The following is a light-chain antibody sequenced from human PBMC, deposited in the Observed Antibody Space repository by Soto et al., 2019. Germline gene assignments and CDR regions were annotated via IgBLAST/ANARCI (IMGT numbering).Light chain of an antibody. J-gene: IGKJ1*01. Sequence: AIRMTQSPSSFSASTGEGVTITCRASQGISSYLAWYQQKPGKAPKLLIYAASTLQSGVPSRFSGSGSGTDFTLTISCLQSEDFATYYCQQYYSYPPTFGQGTKVDI. V-gene: IGKV1-8*01. CDR3: QQYYSYPPT. CDR2: AAS. CDR1: QGISSY.